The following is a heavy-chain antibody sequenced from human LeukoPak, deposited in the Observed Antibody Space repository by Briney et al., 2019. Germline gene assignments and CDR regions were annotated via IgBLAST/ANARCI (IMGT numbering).Heavy chain of an antibody. V-gene: IGHV4-59*01. CDR2: IDYSGST. CDR1: GVSISSYY. Sequence: SETLSLTCTVSGVSISSYYWSWIRQPPGKGLEWIGYIDYSGSTIHNPSLKSRVTISVNTSKNQFSLQLTSVTAADTAVYYCARSGGLYTSTWYFHRWGQGTLVTVSS. J-gene: IGHJ1*01. CDR3: ARSGGLYTSTWYFHR. D-gene: IGHD6-13*01.